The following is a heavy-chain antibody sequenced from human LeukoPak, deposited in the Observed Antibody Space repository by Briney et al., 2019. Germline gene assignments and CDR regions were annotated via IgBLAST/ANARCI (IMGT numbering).Heavy chain of an antibody. V-gene: IGHV4-59*01. CDR2: IYYSGST. D-gene: IGHD6-6*01. Sequence: PSETLSLTCTVSGGSISSYYWSWIRQPPGKGLEWIGYIYYSGSTNYNPPLKSRVTISVDTSKNQFSLKLSSVTAADTAVYYCARVVRIAARPGYFDYWGQGTLVTVSS. CDR1: GGSISSYY. J-gene: IGHJ4*02. CDR3: ARVVRIAARPGYFDY.